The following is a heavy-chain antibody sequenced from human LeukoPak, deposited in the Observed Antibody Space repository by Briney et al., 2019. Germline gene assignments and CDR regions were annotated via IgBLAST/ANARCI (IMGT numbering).Heavy chain of an antibody. CDR2: INHSGST. Sequence: SETLSLTCTVSGGSISSSSYYWGWIRQPPGKGLEWIGEINHSGSTNYNPSLKSRVTIAVDTSKNQFSLKLSSVTAADTAVYYCARGSSSLGEDYWGQGTLVTVSS. V-gene: IGHV4-39*07. CDR1: GGSISSSSYY. J-gene: IGHJ4*02. D-gene: IGHD6-6*01. CDR3: ARGSSSLGEDY.